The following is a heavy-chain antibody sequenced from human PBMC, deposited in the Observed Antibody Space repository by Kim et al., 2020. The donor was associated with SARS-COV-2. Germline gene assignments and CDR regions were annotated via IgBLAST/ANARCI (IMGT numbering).Heavy chain of an antibody. J-gene: IGHJ6*02. V-gene: IGHV3-9*01. CDR3: AKDMWIAAAGTRYYYYGMDV. CDR1: GFTFGDYA. CDR2: ISWNSGSI. Sequence: GGSLRLSCAASGFTFGDYAMHWVRQAPGKGLEWVSGISWNSGSIGYADSVKGRFTISRDNAKNSLYLQMNSLRAEDTALYYCAKDMWIAAAGTRYYYYGMDVWGQGTTVTVSS. D-gene: IGHD6-13*01.